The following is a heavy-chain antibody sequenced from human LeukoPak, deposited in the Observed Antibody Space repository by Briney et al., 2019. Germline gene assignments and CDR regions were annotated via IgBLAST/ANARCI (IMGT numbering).Heavy chain of an antibody. Sequence: PGGSLRLSCAASGFTFSSYWMSWVRQAPGKGLEWVANIKQDGSEKYYVDSVKGRFTISRDNAKNSLCLQMNNLRAEDTAVYYCARDGGHGDYNYYWGQGTLVTVSS. D-gene: IGHD4-17*01. V-gene: IGHV3-7*01. CDR2: IKQDGSEK. CDR1: GFTFSSYW. CDR3: ARDGGHGDYNYY. J-gene: IGHJ4*02.